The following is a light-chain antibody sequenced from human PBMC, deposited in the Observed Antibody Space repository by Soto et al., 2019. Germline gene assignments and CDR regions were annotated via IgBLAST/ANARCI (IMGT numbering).Light chain of an antibody. CDR3: QQYYSYPIT. J-gene: IGKJ5*01. CDR1: QGISSY. V-gene: IGKV1-8*01. CDR2: AAS. Sequence: IRMTQSPSSFSASTGDRVTITCRASQGISSYLAWYQQKPGKAPKLLIYAASTLQSGVPSRFSGSGSGTDFTLTISCLQSEDFATYYCQQYYSYPITFGQGTRLEIK.